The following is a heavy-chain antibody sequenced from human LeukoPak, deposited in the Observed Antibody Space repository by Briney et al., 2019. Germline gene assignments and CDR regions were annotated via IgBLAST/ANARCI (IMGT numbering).Heavy chain of an antibody. Sequence: PGRSLRLSWAASGFTFSSYARHWAHQAPGKVLESVAVISYDGSNKYYADSVKGRFTISRDNSKNTLYLQMNSLRAEDTAVYYSGRERHTRWPGSYFDYWGQGTLVTVSS. V-gene: IGHV3-30*04. J-gene: IGHJ4*02. CDR2: ISYDGSNK. D-gene: IGHD5-24*01. CDR3: GRERHTRWPGSYFDY. CDR1: GFTFSSYA.